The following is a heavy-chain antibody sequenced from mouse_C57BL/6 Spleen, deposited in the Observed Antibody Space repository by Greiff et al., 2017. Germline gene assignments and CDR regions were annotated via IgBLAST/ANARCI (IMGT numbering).Heavy chain of an antibody. CDR1: GFNIKDDY. CDR3: TIGSTIVKDWFAY. Sequence: EVQLQQSGAELVRPGASVKLSCTASGFNIKDDYMHWVKQRPEQGLEWIGWIDPENGDTEYASKFQGKATITTDTSSNTAYLQLSSLTSEDTAVYYCTIGSTIVKDWFAYWGQGTLVTVSA. V-gene: IGHV14-4*01. D-gene: IGHD2-2*01. CDR2: IDPENGDT. J-gene: IGHJ3*01.